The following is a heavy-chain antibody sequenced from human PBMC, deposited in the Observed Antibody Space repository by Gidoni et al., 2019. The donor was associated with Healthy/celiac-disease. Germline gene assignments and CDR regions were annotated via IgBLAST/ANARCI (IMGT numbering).Heavy chain of an antibody. J-gene: IGHJ6*03. Sequence: EVQLVESGGGLVQPGRSLRVSCTAAGCTLGDYAMSWVRQAPGKVLEWVGFIRSKAYGGTTAYAASVKGRFTISRDDSKSIAYLQMNSLKTEDTAVYYCTRGASRGTVLEYYYYYYMDVWGKGTTVTVSS. CDR1: GCTLGDYA. D-gene: IGHD2-8*02. CDR3: TRGASRGTVLEYYYYYYMDV. V-gene: IGHV3-49*04. CDR2: IRSKAYGGTT.